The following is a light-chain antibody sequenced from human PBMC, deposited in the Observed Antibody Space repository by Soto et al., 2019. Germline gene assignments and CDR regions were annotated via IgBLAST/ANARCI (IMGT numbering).Light chain of an antibody. CDR3: QQYNTYSRT. J-gene: IGKJ1*01. Sequence: DIQMTQSPSTLSASVGDRVTTTCRASQSISNWLAWYQQRPGKAPKLLIYMASRLEGGVASRFSGSGSGTEFTLTIRSLQPDDFATYYCQQYNTYSRTFGQGTKVEI. CDR2: MAS. V-gene: IGKV1-5*03. CDR1: QSISNW.